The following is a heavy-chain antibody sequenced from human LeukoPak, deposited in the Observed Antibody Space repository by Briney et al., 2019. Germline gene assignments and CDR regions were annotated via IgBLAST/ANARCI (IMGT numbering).Heavy chain of an antibody. J-gene: IGHJ5*02. Sequence: GRSLRLSCAASGFTFSIYGMHWVRQAPGKGLESVAVIWYDGSNKYYADSVKGRFTISRDNSKNTLYLQMNSLRAEDTAVYYCARDSRWFGELLSVNWFDPWGQGTLVTVSS. CDR2: IWYDGSNK. CDR3: ARDSRWFGELLSVNWFDP. V-gene: IGHV3-33*01. D-gene: IGHD3-10*01. CDR1: GFTFSIYG.